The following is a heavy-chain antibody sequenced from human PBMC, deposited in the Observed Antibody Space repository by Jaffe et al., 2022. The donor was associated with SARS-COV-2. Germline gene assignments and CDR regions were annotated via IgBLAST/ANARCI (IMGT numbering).Heavy chain of an antibody. CDR2: INGGGGST. CDR1: GFTFSNHA. V-gene: IGHV3-23*01. D-gene: IGHD6-13*01. CDR3: ARGTSAPDY. Sequence: EVQLLESGGDLVQPGGSLRLSCAASGFTFSNHAMSWVRQAPGKGLEWVSSINGGGGSTPYADSVKGRFTISRDNSKNTLYLQMNSLRAEDTAVYYCARGTSAPDYWGQGTLVIVSS. J-gene: IGHJ4*02.